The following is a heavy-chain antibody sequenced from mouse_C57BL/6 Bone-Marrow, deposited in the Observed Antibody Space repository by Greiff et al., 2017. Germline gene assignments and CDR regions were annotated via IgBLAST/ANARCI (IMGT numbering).Heavy chain of an antibody. D-gene: IGHD4-1*01. V-gene: IGHV1-64*01. CDR3: ARRQTGTPLDYFDY. Sequence: QVQLQQPGAELVKPGASVKLSCQASGYTFTSYWMHWVKQRPGQGLEWIGMIHPNSGSTKYNEKFKSKATLTVDTSSSTAYMQLSSLTSEDSAVYYCARRQTGTPLDYFDYWGQGTTLTVSS. CDR2: IHPNSGST. J-gene: IGHJ2*01. CDR1: GYTFTSYW.